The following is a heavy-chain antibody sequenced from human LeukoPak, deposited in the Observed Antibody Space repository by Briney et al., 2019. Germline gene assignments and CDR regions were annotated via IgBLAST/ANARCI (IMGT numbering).Heavy chain of an antibody. Sequence: SETLSLTCTVSGASFSSGDQYWNWIRQRPGEGLEWIGSIHPSGALYNNPSLDSRVTISIDTSKNQFSLNLNSVTAADTAVYFCSRGLDSRKLGYWGQGTLVTVSS. V-gene: IGHV4-31*03. CDR2: IHPSGAL. D-gene: IGHD3-22*01. CDR3: SRGLDSRKLGY. J-gene: IGHJ4*02. CDR1: GASFSSGDQY.